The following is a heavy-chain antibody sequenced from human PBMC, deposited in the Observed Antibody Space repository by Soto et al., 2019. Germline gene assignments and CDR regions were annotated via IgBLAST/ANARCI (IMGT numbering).Heavy chain of an antibody. CDR1: RLTVTNNY. D-gene: IGHD3-10*01. CDR2: IYVNDNR. V-gene: IGHV3-66*01. Sequence: GGSLRLSCAVSRLTVTNNYMTWVRQAPGKGLEWVSVIYVNDNRYYAGSVKGRFTISRDSSKSTVYLQMNSLRVDDTAVYYCARDYSVSGSYAPWFDPWGQGP. J-gene: IGHJ5*02. CDR3: ARDYSVSGSYAPWFDP.